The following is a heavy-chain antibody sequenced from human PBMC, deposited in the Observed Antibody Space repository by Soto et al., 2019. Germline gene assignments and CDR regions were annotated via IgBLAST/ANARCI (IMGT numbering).Heavy chain of an antibody. J-gene: IGHJ4*02. CDR3: ARLVRVAYVNY. Sequence: SETLSLTCTVSGGSISSYYWSWIRQPPGKGLEWIGYIYYSGSTNYNPSLKSRVTISVDTSKNQLSLRLSSVAATDTAVYYCARLVRVAYVNYWGQGTLVTVSS. CDR1: GGSISSYY. V-gene: IGHV4-59*08. D-gene: IGHD2-15*01. CDR2: IYYSGST.